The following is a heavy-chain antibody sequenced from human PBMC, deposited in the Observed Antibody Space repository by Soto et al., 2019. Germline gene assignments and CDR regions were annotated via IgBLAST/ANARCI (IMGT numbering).Heavy chain of an antibody. Sequence: ASVNFSCKASGYSFTDYHIHWVRQAPGQGLEWLGRINPKSGGTSTAQKFQGWVTMTTDTSISTASMELTGLTSDDTAIYYCARGDSTDCSNGVCSFFYNHDMDVWGQGTTVTVSS. CDR1: GYSFTDYH. D-gene: IGHD2-8*01. V-gene: IGHV1-2*04. CDR2: INPKSGGT. J-gene: IGHJ6*02. CDR3: ARGDSTDCSNGVCSFFYNHDMDV.